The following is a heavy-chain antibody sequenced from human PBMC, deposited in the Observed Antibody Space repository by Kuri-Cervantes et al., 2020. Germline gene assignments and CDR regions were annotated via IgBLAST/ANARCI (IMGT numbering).Heavy chain of an antibody. CDR2: INHRGST. Sequence: SETLSLTCAVYGGSFSSFYWSWIRQPPEKGLEWIGEINHRGSTNYNPSLKSRVTISVDTSKNQFSLKLSSVTAADTAVYSCARGRSSSRHHYYYYMDVWGKGTTVTVSS. CDR1: GGSFSSFY. D-gene: IGHD6-13*01. V-gene: IGHV4-34*01. CDR3: ARGRSSSRHHYYYYMDV. J-gene: IGHJ6*03.